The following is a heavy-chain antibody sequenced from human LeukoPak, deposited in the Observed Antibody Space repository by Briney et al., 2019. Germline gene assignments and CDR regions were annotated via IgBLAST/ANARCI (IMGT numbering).Heavy chain of an antibody. D-gene: IGHD5-12*01. CDR3: VARPPVIVAGPFDY. Sequence: GGSLRLSCAASGFSSGGYAMGWVRQVPEKGLEWVSTISGTDYNTYYADSVKGRFTISRDNSRNTLSLLMISLRAEDTAVYYCVARPPVIVAGPFDYWGQGTLVTVSS. CDR1: GFSSGGYA. J-gene: IGHJ4*02. V-gene: IGHV3-23*01. CDR2: ISGTDYNT.